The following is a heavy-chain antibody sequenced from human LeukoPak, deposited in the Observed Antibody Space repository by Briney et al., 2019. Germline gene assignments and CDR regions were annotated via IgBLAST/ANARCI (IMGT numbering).Heavy chain of an antibody. CDR2: ISGSGGST. J-gene: IGHJ4*02. D-gene: IGHD3-22*01. Sequence: PGGSLRLSCAASGSTFSSCAMSWVRQAPGKGLEWVSAISGSGGSTYYADSVKGRFTISRDNSKNTLYLQMNSLRAEDTAVYYCAKDRGDSSGYYFWVVPLYYFDYWGQGTLVTVSS. CDR1: GSTFSSCA. V-gene: IGHV3-23*01. CDR3: AKDRGDSSGYYFWVVPLYYFDY.